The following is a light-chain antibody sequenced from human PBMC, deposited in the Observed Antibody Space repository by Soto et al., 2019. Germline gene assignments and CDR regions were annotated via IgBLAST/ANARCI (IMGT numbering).Light chain of an antibody. CDR3: CSYAGSGTYV. V-gene: IGLV2-23*01. J-gene: IGLJ2*01. Sequence: SALTQPASVSGSPGQSITISCTGTSNDVGSYNLVSWYQQHPGKAPKYMIYEGSKRPSGVSNRFSGSKFGSTASLTISGLQAVDEADYYCCSYAGSGTYVFGGGTKLTVL. CDR2: EGS. CDR1: SNDVGSYNL.